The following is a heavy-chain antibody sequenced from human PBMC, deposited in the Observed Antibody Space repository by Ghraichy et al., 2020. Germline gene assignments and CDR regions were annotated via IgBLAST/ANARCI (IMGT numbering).Heavy chain of an antibody. Sequence: GGSLRLSCAASGFTFSSYGMHWVRQAPGKGLEWVAVISYDGSNKYYADSVKGRFTISRDNSKNTLYVQMNSLRAEDTAVYYCAKGESWKANWFDPWGQGTLVTVSS. J-gene: IGHJ5*02. CDR2: ISYDGSNK. CDR1: GFTFSSYG. V-gene: IGHV3-30*18. D-gene: IGHD1-26*01. CDR3: AKGESWKANWFDP.